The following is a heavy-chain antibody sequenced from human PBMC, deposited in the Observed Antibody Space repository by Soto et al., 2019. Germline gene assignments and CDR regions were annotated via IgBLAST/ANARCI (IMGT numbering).Heavy chain of an antibody. Sequence: PSQALSITCVSSRDSVSTNSAAWNWIRQSPSRGLEWLGRTYYRSKWYNYYAVSVKSRITINPDTSKNQFSLQLNSVTPEDTAVYYYAKGNGLDVWAQRTTDTVSS. V-gene: IGHV6-1*01. CDR3: AKGNGLDV. J-gene: IGHJ6*02. CDR2: TYYRSKWYN. CDR1: RDSVSTNSAA.